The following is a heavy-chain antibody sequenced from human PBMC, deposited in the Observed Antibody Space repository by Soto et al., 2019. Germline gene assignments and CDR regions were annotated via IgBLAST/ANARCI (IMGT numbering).Heavy chain of an antibody. J-gene: IGHJ6*03. CDR3: ERESSSSWYNYYYYYMDV. Sequence: QVQLVQSGAEVKKPGASVKVSCKASGYTFTSYGISWVRQAPGQGLEWMGWISAYNGNTNYAQKLQGRVTMTTDTSTSTGYMELRSLRSDDTAVYYCERESSSSWYNYYYYYMDVWGKGTTVTVSS. CDR2: ISAYNGNT. V-gene: IGHV1-18*01. CDR1: GYTFTSYG. D-gene: IGHD6-13*01.